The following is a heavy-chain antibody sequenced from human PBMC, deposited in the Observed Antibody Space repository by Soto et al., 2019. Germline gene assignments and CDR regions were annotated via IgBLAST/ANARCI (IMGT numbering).Heavy chain of an antibody. CDR1: GGPISRYY. V-gene: IGHV4-59*01. D-gene: IGHD6-25*01. CDR3: ARHRGYVRSH. J-gene: IGHJ4*02. Sequence: SETLSLTWTVSGGPISRYYWSRIPQPPGKGLEWIGYIYCSGSTNYHPSHKSRVTISVDTSKSQFSLKLSSVTAADTAVYYCARHRGYVRSHWGQGTLVTVSS. CDR2: IYCSGST.